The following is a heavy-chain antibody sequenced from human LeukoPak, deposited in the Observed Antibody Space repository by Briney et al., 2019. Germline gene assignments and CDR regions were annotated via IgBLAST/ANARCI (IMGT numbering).Heavy chain of an antibody. J-gene: IGHJ4*02. CDR2: IRYDGSNK. D-gene: IGHD6-19*01. CDR3: AKSAGYSSGFDY. Sequence: GGSLRLSCAASGFTFSSYGMHWVRQAPGKGLEWVAFIRYDGSNKYYADSVKGRFTISRDNSKNTLYLQMNSLRVEDTAVYYCAKSAGYSSGFDYWGQGTLVTVSS. CDR1: GFTFSSYG. V-gene: IGHV3-30*02.